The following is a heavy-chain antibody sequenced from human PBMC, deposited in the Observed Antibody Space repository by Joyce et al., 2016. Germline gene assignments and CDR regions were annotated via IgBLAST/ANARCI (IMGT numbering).Heavy chain of an antibody. Sequence: QVQVVESGGGVVQPGRSLRLSCAASDFTLTSYIMHWIRQAPGKGREWVALIFYDQIKIHYADSVKGRFTISSDTFKNAMSLEMSDLRPDDTAVYYCARDQGVFTGQDFWGRGTLVTVSS. CDR3: ARDQGVFTGQDF. D-gene: IGHD5/OR15-5a*01. V-gene: IGHV3-30*04. J-gene: IGHJ4*02. CDR1: DFTLTSYI. CDR2: IFYDQIKI.